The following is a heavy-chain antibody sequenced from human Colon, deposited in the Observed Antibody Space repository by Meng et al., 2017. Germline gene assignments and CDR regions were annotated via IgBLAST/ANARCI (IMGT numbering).Heavy chain of an antibody. V-gene: IGHV4-34*01. CDR2: INHGGGT. CDR1: GGAFTDFY. J-gene: IGHJ4*02. D-gene: IGHD3-22*01. Sequence: QVRLKEGGPRRFGPSGTLSLTCTVYGGAFTDFYWSWVRQSPERGLEWIGEINHGGGTNYNPSLSSRVTISLDTSKNQFFLKMNSVTAADTAVYYCARVDFPGDFRDSSGLGLWGQGTLVTVSS. CDR3: ARVDFPGDFRDSSGLGL.